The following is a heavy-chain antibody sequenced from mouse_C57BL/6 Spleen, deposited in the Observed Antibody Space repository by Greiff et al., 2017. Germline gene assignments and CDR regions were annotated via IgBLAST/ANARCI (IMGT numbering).Heavy chain of an antibody. D-gene: IGHD3-3*01. CDR2: INPSSGYT. V-gene: IGHV1-4*01. CDR3: ARGGTSYAMDY. J-gene: IGHJ4*01. CDR1: GYTFTSYT. Sequence: QVQLQQSGAELARPGASVKMSCKASGYTFTSYTMHWVKQRPGQGLEWIGYINPSSGYTKYNQKFKDKATVTADKSSSTAYMQLSSLTSEDSAVYYCARGGTSYAMDYWGQGTSVTVSS.